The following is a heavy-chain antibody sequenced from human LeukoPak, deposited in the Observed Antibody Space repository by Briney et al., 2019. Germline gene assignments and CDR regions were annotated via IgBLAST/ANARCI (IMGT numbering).Heavy chain of an antibody. CDR3: ARAGYSSSSWRDAFDI. D-gene: IGHD6-13*01. V-gene: IGHV3-48*03. CDR2: ISSSGSTI. Sequence: HPGGSLRLSCAASGFTFSSYEMNWVRQAPGKGLEWVSYISSSGSTIYYADSVKGRFTISRDNAKNSLYLQMNSLRAEDTAVYYCARAGYSSSSWRDAFDIWGQGTVVTVPS. CDR1: GFTFSSYE. J-gene: IGHJ3*02.